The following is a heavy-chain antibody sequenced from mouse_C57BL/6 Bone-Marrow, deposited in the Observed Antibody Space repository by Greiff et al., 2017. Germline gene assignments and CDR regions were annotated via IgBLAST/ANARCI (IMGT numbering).Heavy chain of an antibody. J-gene: IGHJ4*01. Sequence: EVKLLESGGGLVKPGGSLKLSCAASGFTFSSYAMSWVRQTPEKRLEWVATISDGGSYTYYPDNVKGRFTISRDNAKNHLYLQMSHLKSEDTAMYYCARDGAIAYYSTSYAMDYWGQGTSVTVSS. CDR2: ISDGGSYT. V-gene: IGHV5-4*01. D-gene: IGHD2-5*01. CDR3: ARDGAIAYYSTSYAMDY. CDR1: GFTFSSYA.